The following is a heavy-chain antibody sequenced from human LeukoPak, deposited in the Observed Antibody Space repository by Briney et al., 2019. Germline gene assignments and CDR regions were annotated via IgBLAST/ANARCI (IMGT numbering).Heavy chain of an antibody. CDR2: MNPNSGNT. Sequence: ASVKVSCKASGYTFTSYDINWVRQATGQGLEWMGWMNPNSGNTGYAQKFQGRVTMTRNTSISTAYMELSSLRSEDTAVYYCARVTKGGYDLDYWGQGTLVTVSS. CDR3: ARVTKGGYDLDY. J-gene: IGHJ4*02. D-gene: IGHD5-12*01. V-gene: IGHV1-8*01. CDR1: GYTFTSYD.